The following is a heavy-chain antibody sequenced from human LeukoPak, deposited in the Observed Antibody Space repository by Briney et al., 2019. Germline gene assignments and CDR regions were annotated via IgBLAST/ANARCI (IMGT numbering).Heavy chain of an antibody. CDR1: GYTFTGYY. CDR3: ARDRTVDY. V-gene: IGHV1-2*02. J-gene: IGHJ4*02. CDR2: IHPNSGGT. Sequence: GASVKVSCKASGYTFTGYYLHWLRQAPGQGLEWMGWIHPNSGGTNYAQKFQGRVTMTRDTSISTAYMELSRLSSDDTAVYYCARDRTVDYWGQGTLVTASS.